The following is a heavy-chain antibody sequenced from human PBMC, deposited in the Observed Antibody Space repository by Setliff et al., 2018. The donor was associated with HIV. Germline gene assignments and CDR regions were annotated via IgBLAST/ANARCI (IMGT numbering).Heavy chain of an antibody. CDR3: VREGGAIFGVVIEGPAFDI. D-gene: IGHD3-3*01. V-gene: IGHV1-18*01. CDR1: GYTFSTYS. J-gene: IGHJ3*02. Sequence: ASVKVSCKASGYTFSTYSISWVRQAPGQGLEWLGWISPYNGNTKYAEKFQSRVSMTTETSTTTAYMDLRSLRSDDTAVYFCVREGGAIFGVVIEGPAFDIWGQGTVVTVSS. CDR2: ISPYNGNT.